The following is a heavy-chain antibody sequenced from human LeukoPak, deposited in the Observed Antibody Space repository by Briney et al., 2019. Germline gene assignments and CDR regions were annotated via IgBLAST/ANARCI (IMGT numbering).Heavy chain of an antibody. CDR2: IYYSGST. CDR1: GGSISSGDYY. CDR3: ASRGYSSSWFSLARLVNWFDP. Sequence: PSETLSLTCTVSGGSISSGDYYWSWIRQPPGKGLEWIGYIYYSGSTYYNPSLKSRVTISVDTSKNQFSLKLSSVTAADTAVYYCASRGYSSSWFSLARLVNWFDPWGQGTLVTVSS. J-gene: IGHJ5*02. D-gene: IGHD6-13*01. V-gene: IGHV4-30-4*01.